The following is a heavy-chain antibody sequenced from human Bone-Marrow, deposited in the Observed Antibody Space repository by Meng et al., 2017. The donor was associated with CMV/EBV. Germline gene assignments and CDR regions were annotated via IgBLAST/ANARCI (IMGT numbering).Heavy chain of an antibody. D-gene: IGHD6-13*01. CDR1: GFTFSSYW. CDR3: ARVGGIREFDY. J-gene: IGHJ4*02. V-gene: IGHV3-7*01. Sequence: GESLKISCAASGFTFSSYWMSWVRQAPGKGLEWVANIKQDGSEKYYADSVKGRFTISRDNAKNSLYLQMNSLRAEDTAVYYCARVGGIREFDYWGQGTLVTVSS. CDR2: IKQDGSEK.